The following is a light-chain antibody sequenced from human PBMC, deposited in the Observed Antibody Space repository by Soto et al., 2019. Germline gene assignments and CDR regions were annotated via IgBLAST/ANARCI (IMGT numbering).Light chain of an antibody. CDR1: SSNLGRNY. J-gene: IGLJ3*02. CDR3: LAWYVSLSAWV. Sequence: QSVLTQPPSASGTPGQRVTISCSGSSSNLGRNYVYWYQQLPGTAPKLLISRNDQRPSGVPDRVSGSKSGTSASLAISGLRSDDEADYYCLAWYVSLSAWVFGGGTKLTVL. V-gene: IGLV1-47*01. CDR2: RND.